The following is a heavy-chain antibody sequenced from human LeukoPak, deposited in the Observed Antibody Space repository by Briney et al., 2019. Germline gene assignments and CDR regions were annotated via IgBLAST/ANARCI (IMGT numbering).Heavy chain of an antibody. V-gene: IGHV4-31*03. CDR1: GGSISSGGYS. CDR3: ARGRTRVALFDY. D-gene: IGHD2-15*01. CDR2: IYYSGST. J-gene: IGHJ4*02. Sequence: SETLSLTCTVSGGSISSGGYSWSWIRQHPGKGLEWIGYIYYSGSTYYNPSLKSRVTISVDTSKNQFSLKLSSVTAADTAVYYCARGRTRVALFDYWGQGTLVTVSS.